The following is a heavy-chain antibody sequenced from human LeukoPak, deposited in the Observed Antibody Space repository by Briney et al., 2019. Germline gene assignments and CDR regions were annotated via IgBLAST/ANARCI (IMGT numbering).Heavy chain of an antibody. Sequence: GGSLRLSCAASGLTFSSYGMSWVRQAPGGAPEGVSSISAGGDYIYYADSVKGRFTISRDNSKNTLYLQMNNLRAEDAAVYYCAKILLIGRWAFDIWGQGTMVTVSS. CDR1: GLTFSSYG. D-gene: IGHD2-21*01. CDR2: ISAGGDYI. CDR3: AKILLIGRWAFDI. V-gene: IGHV3-23*01. J-gene: IGHJ3*02.